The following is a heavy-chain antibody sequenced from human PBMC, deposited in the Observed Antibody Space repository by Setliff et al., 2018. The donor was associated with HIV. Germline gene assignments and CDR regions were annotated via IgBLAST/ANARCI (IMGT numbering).Heavy chain of an antibody. J-gene: IGHJ4*01. D-gene: IGHD2-2*01. CDR2: FYYSGST. CDR1: GGSISSDSYY. CDR3: ARTVGGGTRSFFFFDL. Sequence: SETLSLTCTVSGGSISSDSYYWGWIRQPPGKGLEWLGSFYYSGSTYYNPSLKSRVTLTVDTSRNQFSLKLSSVTAADTGVYYCARTVGGGTRSFFFFDLWGQGTLVPSPQ. V-gene: IGHV4-39*01.